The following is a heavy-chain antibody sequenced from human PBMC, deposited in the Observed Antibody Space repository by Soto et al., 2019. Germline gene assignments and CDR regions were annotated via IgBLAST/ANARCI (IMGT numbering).Heavy chain of an antibody. Sequence: EVQLLESGGGLVQPGGSLRLSCAPSGFRLTSYAMNWVRQAPGKGLEWVSGISGSGSRTYNADSVKGRFTISRDKSKNTMYLQMRSLRAEDTAIYYCARIMGVYNWNDVQTRGMDVWGQGTTVTVSS. J-gene: IGHJ6*02. CDR1: GFRLTSYA. CDR2: ISGSGSRT. V-gene: IGHV3-23*01. D-gene: IGHD1-20*01. CDR3: ARIMGVYNWNDVQTRGMDV.